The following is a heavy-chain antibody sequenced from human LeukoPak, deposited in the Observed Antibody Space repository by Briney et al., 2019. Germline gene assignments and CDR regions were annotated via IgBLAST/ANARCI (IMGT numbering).Heavy chain of an antibody. J-gene: IGHJ4*02. D-gene: IGHD3-3*01. CDR1: GGSISSYY. CDR2: IYTSGST. V-gene: IGHV4-4*09. Sequence: SETLSLTCTVSGGSISSYYWSWIRQPPGKGLEWIGDIYTSGSTNYNASLKSRFTISGDTSKNQFSLKLSSLTAEDTAVYYCARLGLPGGFLEWLPGGYFDYWGQGTLVTVSS. CDR3: ARLGLPGGFLEWLPGGYFDY.